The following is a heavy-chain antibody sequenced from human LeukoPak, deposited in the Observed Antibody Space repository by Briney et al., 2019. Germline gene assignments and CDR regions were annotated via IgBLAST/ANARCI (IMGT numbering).Heavy chain of an antibody. D-gene: IGHD1-20*01. Sequence: GGSLRLSCAASRFTFSSYGMHWDRQGPGKGRGWGAVIWYDVSNKYYADSVKGRFTISTDNSKNTLYLQMNSLRAEDTAVYYCAKTLHYNWNDLDYWGQGTLVTVSS. CDR1: RFTFSSYG. J-gene: IGHJ4*02. CDR3: AKTLHYNWNDLDY. V-gene: IGHV3-33*06. CDR2: IWYDVSNK.